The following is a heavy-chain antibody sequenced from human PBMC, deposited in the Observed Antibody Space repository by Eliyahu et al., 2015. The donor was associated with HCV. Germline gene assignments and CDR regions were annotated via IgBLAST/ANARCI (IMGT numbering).Heavy chain of an antibody. CDR3: ARETNDSSGYYSEGYDY. V-gene: IGHV1-69*04. J-gene: IGHJ4*02. D-gene: IGHD3-22*01. CDR2: IIPILGIA. CDR1: GGXFSRYA. Sequence: QVQLVQSGAEVKKPGSSVKVXCXASGGXFSRYAISWVRQAPGQGLEWMGRIIPILGIANYAQKFQGRVTITADKSTSTAYMELSSLRSEDTAVYYCARETNDSSGYYSEGYDYWGQGTLVTVSS.